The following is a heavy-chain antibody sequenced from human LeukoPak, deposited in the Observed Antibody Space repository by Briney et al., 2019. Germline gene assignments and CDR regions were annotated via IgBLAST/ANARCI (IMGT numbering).Heavy chain of an antibody. V-gene: IGHV3-21*01. J-gene: IGHJ4*02. Sequence: GGPLRLSCAASGFTFSSYSMNWVRQAPGKGLEWVSSISSSSSYIYYADSVKGRFTISRDNAKNSLYLQMNSLRAEDTAVYYCARDRGWELDYWGQGTLVTVSS. CDR1: GFTFSSYS. CDR2: ISSSSSYI. CDR3: ARDRGWELDY. D-gene: IGHD1-26*01.